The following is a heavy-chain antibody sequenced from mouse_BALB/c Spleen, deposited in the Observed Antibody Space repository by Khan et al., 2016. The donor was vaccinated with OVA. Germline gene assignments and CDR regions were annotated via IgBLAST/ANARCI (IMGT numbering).Heavy chain of an antibody. CDR3: TTSPGYYGSNYFDQ. CDR1: GFTFSDYG. J-gene: IGHJ2*03. CDR2: ISSGGSFT. V-gene: IGHV5-9-3*01. Sequence: EVELVESGGDLVKPGGSLKLSCAASGFTFSDYGLSWVRQTPEKRLEWVATISSGGSFTYYLDSVKGRFTISRDSAKNTLYLQMSSLRSEDTAMYYCTTSPGYYGSNYFDQWGQGTRLTVSA. D-gene: IGHD1-1*01.